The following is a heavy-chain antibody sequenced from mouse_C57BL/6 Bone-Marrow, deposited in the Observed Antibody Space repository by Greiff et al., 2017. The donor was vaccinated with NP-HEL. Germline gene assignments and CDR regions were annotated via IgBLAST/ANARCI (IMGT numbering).Heavy chain of an antibody. CDR3: ARRGYDSLAY. J-gene: IGHJ3*01. CDR1: GYTFTSYW. Sequence: QVQLQQSGAELVMPGASVKLSCKASGYTFTSYWMHWVKQRPGQGLEWIGEIDPSDSYTNYNQKFKGKSTLTVDKSSSTAYMQLSSLTSEDSAVYYGARRGYDSLAYWGQGTLVTVSA. V-gene: IGHV1-69*01. CDR2: IDPSDSYT. D-gene: IGHD2-4*01.